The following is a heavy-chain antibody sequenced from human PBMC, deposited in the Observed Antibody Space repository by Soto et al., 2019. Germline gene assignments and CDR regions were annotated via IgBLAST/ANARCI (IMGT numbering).Heavy chain of an antibody. D-gene: IGHD6-19*01. J-gene: IGHJ4*02. CDR1: GFTFSSYG. CDR3: ARGGGSGWFRMYFDY. V-gene: IGHV3-33*01. CDR2: IWYDGSNK. Sequence: GGSLRLSCAASGFTFSSYGMHWVRQAPGKGLEWVAVIWYDGSNKYYADSVKGRFTISRDNSKNTLYLQMNSLRAEDTAVYYCARGGGSGWFRMYFDYWGEGTLVTVS.